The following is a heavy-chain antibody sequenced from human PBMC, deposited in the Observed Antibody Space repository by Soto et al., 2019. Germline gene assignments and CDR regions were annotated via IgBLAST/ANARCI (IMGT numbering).Heavy chain of an antibody. CDR1: GFTFSSYA. D-gene: IGHD6-6*01. CDR2: ISGSGGSA. Sequence: GGSLRLSCAASGFTFSSYAMSWVRQAPGKGLEWVSAISGSGGSAYYADSVKGRFTISRDNSKNTLYLQMNSLRAEDTALYYCAKDLSPPPVPCPLDYWGQGTLVTVSS. V-gene: IGHV3-23*01. J-gene: IGHJ4*02. CDR3: AKDLSPPPVPCPLDY.